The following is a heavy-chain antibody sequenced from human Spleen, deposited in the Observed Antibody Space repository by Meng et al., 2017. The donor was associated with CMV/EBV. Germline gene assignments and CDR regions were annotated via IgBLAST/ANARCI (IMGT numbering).Heavy chain of an antibody. CDR2: ISGSGSNK. CDR1: DYFISSGYL. CDR3: ARDGGFWSGYSDY. J-gene: IGHJ4*02. Sequence: GGSLRLSCTVSDYFISSGYLWAWIRQPPGKGLELVSYISGSGSNKYYADSVKGRFTISRDNAKNSLYLQMNSLRAEETAVYYCARDGGFWSGYSDYWGQGMLVTVSS. V-gene: IGHV3-11*01. D-gene: IGHD3-3*01.